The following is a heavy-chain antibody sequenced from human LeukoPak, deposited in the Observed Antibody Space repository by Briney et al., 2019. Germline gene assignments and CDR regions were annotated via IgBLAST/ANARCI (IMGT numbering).Heavy chain of an antibody. Sequence: PSETLSLTCTVSGGSISSSSYYWGWIRQPPGKGLEWIGSIYYSGSTYYNPSLKSRVTISVDTSKNQFSLKLSSVTAADTAVYYCARDIVVVVAATYYYYYYGMDVWAKGPRSPSP. CDR1: GGSISSSSYY. V-gene: IGHV4-39*02. J-gene: IGHJ6*02. CDR3: ARDIVVVVAATYYYYYYGMDV. CDR2: IYYSGST. D-gene: IGHD2-15*01.